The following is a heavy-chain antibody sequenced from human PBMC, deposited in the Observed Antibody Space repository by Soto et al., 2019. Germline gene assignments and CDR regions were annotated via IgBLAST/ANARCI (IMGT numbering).Heavy chain of an antibody. J-gene: IGHJ4*02. CDR1: GFSFSIYA. CDR2: TTASGGTT. CDR3: ASSLLTPFDY. D-gene: IGHD7-27*01. Sequence: GGSLRLSCAASGFSFSIYAMTWVRQAPGKGLEWVSTTTASGGTTYYADSVKGRFTISRDNAKNTLYLQMNSLRAEDTAVYYCASSLLTPFDYWGQGTLVTVSS. V-gene: IGHV3-23*01.